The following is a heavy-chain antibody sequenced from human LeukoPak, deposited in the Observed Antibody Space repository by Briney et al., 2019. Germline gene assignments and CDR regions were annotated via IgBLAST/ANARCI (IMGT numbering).Heavy chain of an antibody. CDR2: IYYSGST. Sequence: PSETLSLTCTVSGYSISSGYYWGWIRQPPGKGLEWIGSIYYSGSTYYNPSLKSRVTISVDTSKNQFSLKLSSVTAADTAVYYCARGISGGVRRVSGWYRSRLGSPYYFDYWGQGILVTVSS. V-gene: IGHV4-38-2*02. CDR3: ARGISGGVRRVSGWYRSRLGSPYYFDY. D-gene: IGHD6-19*01. J-gene: IGHJ4*02. CDR1: GYSISSGYY.